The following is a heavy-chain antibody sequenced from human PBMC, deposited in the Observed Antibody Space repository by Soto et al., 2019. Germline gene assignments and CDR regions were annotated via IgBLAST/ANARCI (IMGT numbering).Heavy chain of an antibody. CDR2: IWYDGSNK. CDR1: GFTFSSYG. CDR3: ASEPLLDYGENRGIVY. J-gene: IGHJ4*02. V-gene: IGHV3-33*01. Sequence: QVQLVESGGGVVQPGRSLRLSCAASGFTFSSYGMHWVRQAPGKGLEWVAVIWYDGSNKYYADSVKGRFTISRDKSKNSLHMQMSSQRAEDTAVCYCASEPLLDYGENRGIVYWGQGTLVTVSS. D-gene: IGHD4-17*01.